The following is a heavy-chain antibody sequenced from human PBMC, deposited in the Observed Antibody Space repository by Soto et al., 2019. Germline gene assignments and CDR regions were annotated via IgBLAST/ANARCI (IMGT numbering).Heavy chain of an antibody. CDR2: FTTAALT. CDR3: ARTNKFPTQSSGWVNRFDY. V-gene: IGHV3-23*01. J-gene: IGHJ4*02. CDR1: GFTFSNYA. Sequence: EVQLLESGGGLVQPGGSLRLFCAASGFTFSNYAMTWVRQAPGKGLELISTFTTAALTFYGDAVTCRLTTSRDNPRSTLALQMTSLKADDTAIYLCARTNKFPTQSSGWVNRFDYLGQGPRVSVSS. D-gene: IGHD6-19*01.